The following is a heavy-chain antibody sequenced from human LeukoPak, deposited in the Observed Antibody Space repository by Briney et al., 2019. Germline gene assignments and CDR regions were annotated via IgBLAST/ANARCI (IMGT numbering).Heavy chain of an antibody. D-gene: IGHD4-17*01. V-gene: IGHV3-66*04. CDR2: IYSGGST. CDR1: GFTVSSNY. Sequence: GGSLRLSCAASGFTVSSNYMSWVRQAPGKGLEWVSVIYSGGSTYYADSVKGRFTISRDNSKNTLYLQMNSLRAEDTAVYYCASQTVTPLYFDYWGQGTLVTVSS. J-gene: IGHJ4*02. CDR3: ASQTVTPLYFDY.